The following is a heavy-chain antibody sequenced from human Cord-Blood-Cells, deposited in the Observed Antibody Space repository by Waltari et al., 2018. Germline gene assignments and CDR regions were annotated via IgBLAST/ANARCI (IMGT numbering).Heavy chain of an antibody. J-gene: IGHJ4*02. V-gene: IGHV3-30-3*01. D-gene: IGHD1-20*01. CDR2: ISYDGSNK. CDR1: GFTFSSYA. CDR3: ARDPNWNYFDY. Sequence: QVQLVESGGGVVQPGRSLRLSCAASGFTFSSYAMHWVRQAPGKGLEWVAVISYDGSNKYYADSVKGRFTISRDNSKNTLYLQMNSLRAEDTAVYYCARDPNWNYFDYWGQGTLVTVSS.